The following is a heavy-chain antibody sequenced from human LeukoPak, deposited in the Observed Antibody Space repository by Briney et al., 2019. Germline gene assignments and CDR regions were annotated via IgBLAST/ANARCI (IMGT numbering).Heavy chain of an antibody. Sequence: PGGSLRLSCAASGFTFSSYDMHWVRQATGKGLEWVSAIGTAGDTYYPGSVKGRFTISRENAKNSLYLQMNSLRAGDTAVYYCAGGTYDSSGWYEGHFDYWGQGTLVTVSS. V-gene: IGHV3-13*01. J-gene: IGHJ4*02. CDR1: GFTFSSYD. CDR3: AGGTYDSSGWYEGHFDY. D-gene: IGHD6-19*01. CDR2: IGTAGDT.